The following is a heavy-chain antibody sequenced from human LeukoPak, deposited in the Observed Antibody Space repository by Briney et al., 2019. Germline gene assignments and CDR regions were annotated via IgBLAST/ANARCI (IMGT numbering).Heavy chain of an antibody. CDR3: ASWGYSSSPDFDY. D-gene: IGHD6-6*01. Sequence: GGSLRLSCTASGFTFRNYWMNWVRQAPGKGLEWVANIKPDGSDKRYVDSVKGRFTISRDNAKTSLFLQMDSLRAEDTALYYCASWGYSSSPDFDYWGQGTLVTVSS. CDR1: GFTFRNYW. J-gene: IGHJ4*02. CDR2: IKPDGSDK. V-gene: IGHV3-7*03.